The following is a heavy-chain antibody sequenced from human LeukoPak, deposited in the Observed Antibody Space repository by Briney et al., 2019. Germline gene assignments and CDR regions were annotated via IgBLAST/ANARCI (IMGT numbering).Heavy chain of an antibody. V-gene: IGHV4-59*08. D-gene: IGHD2-2*01. CDR1: GASISDYY. CDR3: ARLGIGVVPSAMLGDYYFDY. J-gene: IGHJ4*02. CDR2: VYYSGST. Sequence: SETLSLTCSGSGASISDYYWTWIRQPPGKGLEWIGYVYYSGSTNYNPSLKSRVTISVDTSKSQFSLKLTSVTAADTAVYYCARLGIGVVPSAMLGDYYFDYWGQGTLVTVSS.